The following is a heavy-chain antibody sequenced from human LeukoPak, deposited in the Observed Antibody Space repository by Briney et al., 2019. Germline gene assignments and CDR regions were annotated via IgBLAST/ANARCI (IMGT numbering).Heavy chain of an antibody. D-gene: IGHD3-10*01. Sequence: PSETLSLTCTVSGGSISSYYWSWIRQPPGKGLEWIGYIYYSGSTNYNPSLKSRVTISVETSKNQFSLKLSSVTAADTAVYYCARHHMVRSLDYWGQGTLVTVSS. CDR1: GGSISSYY. CDR3: ARHHMVRSLDY. CDR2: IYYSGST. J-gene: IGHJ4*02. V-gene: IGHV4-59*08.